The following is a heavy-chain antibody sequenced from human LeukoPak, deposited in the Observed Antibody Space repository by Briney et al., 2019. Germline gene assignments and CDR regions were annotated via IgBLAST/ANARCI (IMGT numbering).Heavy chain of an antibody. V-gene: IGHV3-23*01. CDR3: AKAASSGDDATHGDY. CDR2: VSGSGGRT. J-gene: IGHJ4*02. D-gene: IGHD4-17*01. CDR1: GFTFSSYA. Sequence: GGSLRLSCVASGFTFSSYAMSWVRQAPGKGLAWVSAVSGSGGRTYYADSLKGRFTISRDNSRNTLYLQMNSLRAEDTAVYYCAKAASSGDDATHGDYWGQGTLVTVSS.